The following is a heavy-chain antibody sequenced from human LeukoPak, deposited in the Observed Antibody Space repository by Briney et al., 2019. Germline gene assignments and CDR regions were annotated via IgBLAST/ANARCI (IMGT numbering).Heavy chain of an antibody. CDR3: ARGPKDTAMAVN. Sequence: SETLSLTCAVYGGSFSGYYCAWIRQPPGKGLEWVGEIDNRGSRNHNPSLKSRVTISLDTSKNQFSLKLSSVTAADTAVYYCARGPKDTAMAVNWGQGTLVTVSS. CDR1: GGSFSGYY. CDR2: IDNRGSR. V-gene: IGHV4-34*01. J-gene: IGHJ4*02. D-gene: IGHD5-18*01.